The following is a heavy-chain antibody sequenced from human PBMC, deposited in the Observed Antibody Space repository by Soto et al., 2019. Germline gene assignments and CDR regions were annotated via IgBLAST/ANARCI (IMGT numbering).Heavy chain of an antibody. J-gene: IGHJ4*02. CDR3: ARGLREWELTFDY. D-gene: IGHD3-16*01. CDR2: IYYSGST. Sequence: QVQLQESGPGLVKPSETLSLTCPVSGDSISTYYWSWIRQPPGKGLEWIGYIYYSGSTSSNPSLESRVTISVDTSKNQFSLKLSSLTAADTAVYYCARGLREWELTFDYWGQGSLVTVSS. CDR1: GDSISTYY. V-gene: IGHV4-59*01.